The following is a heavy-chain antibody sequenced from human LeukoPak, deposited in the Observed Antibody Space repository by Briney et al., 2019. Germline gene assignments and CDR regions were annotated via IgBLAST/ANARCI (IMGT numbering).Heavy chain of an antibody. CDR3: ASYYDSSGAPFDY. J-gene: IGHJ4*02. CDR2: IIPIFGTA. CDR1: GGTFSSYA. V-gene: IGHV1-69*05. Sequence: SVKVSCKASGGTFSSYAISWVRQAPGQGLEWMGGIIPIFGTANYAQKFQGRVTITTDKSTSTAYMELSSLRSEDTAVYYCASYYDSSGAPFDYWGQGTLVTVSS. D-gene: IGHD3-22*01.